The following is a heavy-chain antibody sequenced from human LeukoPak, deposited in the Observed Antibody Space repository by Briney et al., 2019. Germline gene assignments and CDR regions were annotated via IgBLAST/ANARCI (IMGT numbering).Heavy chain of an antibody. CDR1: GFTFSSYS. V-gene: IGHV3-21*01. J-gene: IGHJ4*02. CDR2: ISSSSSYI. CDR3: ARATEDIVEFDY. D-gene: IGHD2-15*01. Sequence: GGSLRLSCAASGFTFSSYSMNWVRQAPGKGLEWVSSISSSSSYIYYADSVKGRFTISRDNAKNSLYLQMNSLRTEDTAVYYCARATEDIVEFDYWGQGTLVTVSS.